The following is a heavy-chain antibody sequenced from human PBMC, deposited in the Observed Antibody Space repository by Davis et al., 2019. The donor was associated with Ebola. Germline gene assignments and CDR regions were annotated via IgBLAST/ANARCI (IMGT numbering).Heavy chain of an antibody. Sequence: MPSETLSLTCTVYGGSFSGYYWSWIRQPPGKGLEWIGEINHCGSTNYNPSLKSRVTISVDTSKNQFSLKLSSVTAADTAVYYCARVPTSYYYDSSGYYYFRWFDPWGQGTLVTVSS. CDR2: INHCGST. J-gene: IGHJ5*02. V-gene: IGHV4-34*01. CDR3: ARVPTSYYYDSSGYYYFRWFDP. D-gene: IGHD3-22*01. CDR1: GGSFSGYY.